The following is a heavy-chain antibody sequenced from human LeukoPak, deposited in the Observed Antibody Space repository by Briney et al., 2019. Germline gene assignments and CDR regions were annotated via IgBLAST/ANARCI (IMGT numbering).Heavy chain of an antibody. CDR3: AREVILWLGEPYYYYMDV. Sequence: ASVRLSCTASGYTFTSYGISWVRQAPGQGLEWMGWISAYNGSTHYAHKPQGRVTITTDTSTSTAYMGLRSLRSADTAVYNCAREVILWLGEPYYYYMDVWGKGTTVTISS. CDR2: ISAYNGST. D-gene: IGHD3-10*01. J-gene: IGHJ6*03. CDR1: GYTFTSYG. V-gene: IGHV1-18*01.